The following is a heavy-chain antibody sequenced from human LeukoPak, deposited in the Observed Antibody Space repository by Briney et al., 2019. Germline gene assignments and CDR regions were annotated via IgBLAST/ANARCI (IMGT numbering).Heavy chain of an antibody. Sequence: GGSLRLSCAASGFTFSSYAMHWVRQAPGKGLEWVAVISYDGSNKYYADSVKGRFTISRDNSKNTLYLQMNSLRAEDTAVYYCARAITMIVVPLFDPWGQGTLVTVSS. J-gene: IGHJ5*02. D-gene: IGHD3-22*01. CDR1: GFTFSSYA. CDR3: ARAITMIVVPLFDP. V-gene: IGHV3-30*04. CDR2: ISYDGSNK.